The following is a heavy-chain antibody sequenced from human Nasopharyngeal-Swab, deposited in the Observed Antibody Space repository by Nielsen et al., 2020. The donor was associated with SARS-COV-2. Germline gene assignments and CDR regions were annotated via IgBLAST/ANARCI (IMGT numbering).Heavy chain of an antibody. V-gene: IGHV3-73*01. D-gene: IGHD3-10*01. CDR2: IRSKPNNYAT. CDR1: GFSFTASA. Sequence: GESLKISCAASGFSFTASAINWVRQASGKGLEWVGRIRSKPNNYATSYGVSVRGRFIISRDDSKNTAYLQMNSLKTEDTAVYYCARVNPASGSYYGAIDIWGQGTMVTVSS. CDR3: ARVNPASGSYYGAIDI. J-gene: IGHJ3*02.